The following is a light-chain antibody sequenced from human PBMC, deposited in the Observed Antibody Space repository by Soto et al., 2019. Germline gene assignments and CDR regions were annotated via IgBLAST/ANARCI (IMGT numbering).Light chain of an antibody. V-gene: IGLV2-14*01. J-gene: IGLJ1*01. CDR1: SSDVGGYNY. CDR2: QIS. Sequence: QSVLTQPASMSGSPGQSITISCTGTSSDVGGYNYVSWYQHHPGTAPKLIIYQISHRPSGVSNRFSGSKSGNTASLTISGLQAEDEVDYYCSSYISTNTLPYVFGTGTKVTVL. CDR3: SSYISTNTLPYV.